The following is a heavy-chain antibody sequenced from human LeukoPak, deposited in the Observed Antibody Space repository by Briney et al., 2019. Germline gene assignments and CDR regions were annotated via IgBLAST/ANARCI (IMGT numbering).Heavy chain of an antibody. J-gene: IGHJ4*02. CDR3: ARGDIVATIPDY. Sequence: ASVKVSCKASGYSFSSNDINWVRQATGQGLEWMGWMNPNSGNTGYAQKFQGRVTMTKNTSISTAYMELSSLRSEDTAVYYCARGDIVATIPDYWGQGTLVTVSS. CDR1: GYSFSSND. CDR2: MNPNSGNT. D-gene: IGHD5-12*01. V-gene: IGHV1-8*01.